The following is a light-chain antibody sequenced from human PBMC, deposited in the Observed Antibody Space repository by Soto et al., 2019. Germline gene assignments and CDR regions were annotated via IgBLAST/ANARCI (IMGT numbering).Light chain of an antibody. CDR2: GNS. Sequence: QSVLTQPPSVSGAPGQRVTISCTGSSSNIGAGYDVHWYQQLPGTAPKLLIYGNSNRPSGVPDRFSGSKSGTSASLAITGLQVEDEADYYCQSYDSSLSGSIFGGGNKLTVL. CDR1: SSNIGAGYD. V-gene: IGLV1-40*01. J-gene: IGLJ2*01. CDR3: QSYDSSLSGSI.